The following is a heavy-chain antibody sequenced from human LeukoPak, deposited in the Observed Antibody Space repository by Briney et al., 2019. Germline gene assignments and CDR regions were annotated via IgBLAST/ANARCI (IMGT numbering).Heavy chain of an antibody. J-gene: IGHJ4*02. D-gene: IGHD3-10*01. CDR3: ARDFCSSRGLLCYSPGEGIDY. CDR1: GFTFSSYG. CDR2: IWYDGSNK. Sequence: PGGSLRLSCAASGFTFSSYGMHWVRQAPGKGLEWVAVIWYDGSNKYYADSVKGRFTISRDNSKNTMYLQMNSLRAEDTAVYYCARDFCSSRGLLCYSPGEGIDYWGQGTLVTVSS. V-gene: IGHV3-33*01.